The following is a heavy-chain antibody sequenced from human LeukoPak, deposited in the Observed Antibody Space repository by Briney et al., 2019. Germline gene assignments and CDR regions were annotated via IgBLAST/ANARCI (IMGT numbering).Heavy chain of an antibody. J-gene: IGHJ4*02. CDR3: ASLYYDVLTNYYSFFDN. CDR2: ISYDGNKN. D-gene: IGHD3-9*01. Sequence: GSLRLSCAASGFTFSNYAMHWVRQAPGKGLEWVAVISYDGNKNHYADSVKGRFTISRDNSKNTLFLQMNRLRVEDTAVYYCASLYYDVLTNYYSFFDNWGQGTLVTVSS. CDR1: GFTFSNYA. V-gene: IGHV3-30-3*01.